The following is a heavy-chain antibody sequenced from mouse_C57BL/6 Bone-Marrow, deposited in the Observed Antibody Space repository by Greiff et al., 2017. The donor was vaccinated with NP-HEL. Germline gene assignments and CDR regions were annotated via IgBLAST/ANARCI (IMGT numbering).Heavy chain of an antibody. CDR2: INPNNGGT. J-gene: IGHJ4*01. D-gene: IGHD2-1*01. V-gene: IGHV1-26*01. Sequence: EVQLQQSGPELVKPGASVKISCKASGYTFTDYYMNWVKQSHGKSLEWIGDINPNNGGTSYNQKFKGKATLTVDKSSSTAYMELRSLTSEDSAVYYCAREGNYDGDYAMDYWGQGTSVTVSS. CDR3: AREGNYDGDYAMDY. CDR1: GYTFTDYY.